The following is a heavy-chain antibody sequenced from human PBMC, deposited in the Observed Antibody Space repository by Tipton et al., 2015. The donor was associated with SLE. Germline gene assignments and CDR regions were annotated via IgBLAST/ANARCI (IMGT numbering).Heavy chain of an antibody. CDR3: ARANGVVGGQVPYWYFDL. V-gene: IGHV4-59*01. CDR1: GGSLSGNY. CDR2: IYSTGST. Sequence: TLSLTCAVFGGSLSGNYWIWIRQPPGKGLEWVGYIYSTGSTKYNPSLESRGTMSLDTSKNQFSLRLISVTAADTAVYYCARANGVVGGQVPYWYFDLWGRGTLVTVSS. D-gene: IGHD1-26*01. J-gene: IGHJ2*01.